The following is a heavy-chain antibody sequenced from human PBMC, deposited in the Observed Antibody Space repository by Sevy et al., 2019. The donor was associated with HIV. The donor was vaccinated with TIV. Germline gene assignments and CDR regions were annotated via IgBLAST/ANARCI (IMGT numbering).Heavy chain of an antibody. Sequence: GGSLRLSCAASGFTFSSYAMSWVRQTPGKGLEWVSAISGSGGSTYYADSVKGRFTISRDNSKNTRYLQMNSLRAEDTAVYYCAKVGLAYCGGDCYSKARGYFQHWGQGTLVTVSS. V-gene: IGHV3-23*01. CDR3: AKVGLAYCGGDCYSKARGYFQH. CDR2: ISGSGGST. D-gene: IGHD2-21*02. J-gene: IGHJ1*01. CDR1: GFTFSSYA.